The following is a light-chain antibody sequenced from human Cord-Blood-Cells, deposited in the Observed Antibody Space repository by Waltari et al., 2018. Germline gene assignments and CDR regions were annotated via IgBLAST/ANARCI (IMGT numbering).Light chain of an antibody. Sequence: QSALTQPASVSGSPGQSIPISCTGTSSDVGGYNYVSWYQQHPGKAPNLMIYEVSNRPSGVSNRFSGSKSGNTASLTISGLQAEDEADYYCSSYTSSSTGVFGTGTKVTVL. J-gene: IGLJ1*01. CDR3: SSYTSSSTGV. CDR2: EVS. V-gene: IGLV2-14*01. CDR1: SSDVGGYNY.